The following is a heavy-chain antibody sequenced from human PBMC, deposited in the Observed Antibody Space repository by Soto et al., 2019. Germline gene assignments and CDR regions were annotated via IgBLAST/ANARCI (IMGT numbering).Heavy chain of an antibody. CDR1: GGSISSSSYY. D-gene: IGHD1-26*01. Sequence: ILSLPWTVSGGSISSSSYYRGWISQPPGKGLEWIGSIFYSGRTYYNPSLKSRVTISVDTSKNQFSLKLSSVTAADTAVYYCARPSYGSYGSEGNDYWGQGTLVTVSS. CDR3: ARPSYGSYGSEGNDY. CDR2: IFYSGRT. V-gene: IGHV4-39*01. J-gene: IGHJ4*02.